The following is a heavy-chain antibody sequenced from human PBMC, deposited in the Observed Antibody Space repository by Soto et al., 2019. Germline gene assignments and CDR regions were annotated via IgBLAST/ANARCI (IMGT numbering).Heavy chain of an antibody. CDR2: IIPIFGTA. V-gene: IGHV1-69*13. D-gene: IGHD3-9*01. J-gene: IGHJ4*02. Sequence: SVKVSCKASGGTFSSYAISWVRQAPGQGLEWMGGIIPIFGTANYAQKFQGRVTITADESTSTTYMELSSLRSEDTAVYYCARAEVLRYFDWFYPFDYWGQGTLVTVSS. CDR1: GGTFSSYA. CDR3: ARAEVLRYFDWFYPFDY.